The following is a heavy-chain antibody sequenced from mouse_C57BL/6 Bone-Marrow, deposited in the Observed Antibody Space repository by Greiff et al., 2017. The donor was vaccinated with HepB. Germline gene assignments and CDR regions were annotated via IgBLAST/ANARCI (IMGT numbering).Heavy chain of an antibody. CDR1: GFTFSDYY. Sequence: EVNVVESGGGLVQPGGSLKLSCAASGFTFSDYYMYWVRQTPEKRLEWVAYICNGGGSTYYPDTVKGRFTISRDNAKNTLYQQMSRLKSEDTAIYYCARQRASGSSYWYFDVWGTGTTVTVSS. CDR2: ICNGGGST. D-gene: IGHD1-1*01. V-gene: IGHV5-12*01. J-gene: IGHJ1*03. CDR3: ARQRASGSSYWYFDV.